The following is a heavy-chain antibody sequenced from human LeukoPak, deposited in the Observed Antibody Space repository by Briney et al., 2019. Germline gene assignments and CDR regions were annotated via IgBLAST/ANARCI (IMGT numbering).Heavy chain of an antibody. Sequence: GGSLRLSCAASGFTFSSYSMNWVRQAPGKGLEWMGFIYPGGSDIRYSPSFQGQVTISADKSISTAYLQWSSLKASDTAMYYCARHFISAVGPSWFDPWGQGTLVTVSS. CDR1: GFTFSSYS. CDR3: ARHFISAVGPSWFDP. D-gene: IGHD6-13*01. CDR2: IYPGGSDI. V-gene: IGHV5-51*01. J-gene: IGHJ5*02.